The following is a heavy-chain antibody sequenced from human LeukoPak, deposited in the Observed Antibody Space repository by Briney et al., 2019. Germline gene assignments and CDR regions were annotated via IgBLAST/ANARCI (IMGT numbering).Heavy chain of an antibody. CDR2: INHSGST. CDR1: GGSFSGYY. Sequence: SETLSLTCAVYGGSFSGYYWSWIRQPPGKGLEWIGEINHSGSTNYNPSLKSRVTISVDTSKNQFSLKLSSVTAADTAVYYCARHTRVLRYFDWLSKAFFDYWGQGTLVTVSS. CDR3: ARHTRVLRYFDWLSKAFFDY. V-gene: IGHV4-34*01. J-gene: IGHJ4*02. D-gene: IGHD3-9*01.